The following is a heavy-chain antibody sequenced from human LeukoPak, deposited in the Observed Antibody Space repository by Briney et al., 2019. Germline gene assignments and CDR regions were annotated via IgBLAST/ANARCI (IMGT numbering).Heavy chain of an antibody. V-gene: IGHV3-74*01. CDR2: INSDGSGR. Sequence: PGGYLRLHCAASGFTFSNYWMHWVRQAPGKGLVWVSRINSDGSGRNYADSVKGRFTISRDNAKNTLYLQMNSLRAEDTAVYYCASASSHRIAAGGDYWGQGTLVTVSS. J-gene: IGHJ4*02. CDR1: GFTFSNYW. CDR3: ASASSHRIAAGGDY. D-gene: IGHD6-13*01.